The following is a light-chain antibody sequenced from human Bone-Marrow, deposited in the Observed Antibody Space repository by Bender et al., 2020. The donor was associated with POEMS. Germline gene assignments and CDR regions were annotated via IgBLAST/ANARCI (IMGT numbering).Light chain of an antibody. CDR3: SSYTTSGTVL. J-gene: IGLJ2*01. CDR1: SSDLGDYKY. V-gene: IGLV2-14*03. Sequence: QSALTQPASVSGSPGQSITISCTGTSSDLGDYKYVSWYQQLPGKAPKLMIYDVSNRPSGVSNRFSGSKSGSTASLTISGLQAEDEADYYCSSYTTSGTVLFGGGTKLTVL. CDR2: DVS.